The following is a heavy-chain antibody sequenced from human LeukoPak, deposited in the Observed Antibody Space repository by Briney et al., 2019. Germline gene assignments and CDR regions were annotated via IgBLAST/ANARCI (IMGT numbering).Heavy chain of an antibody. CDR1: GGSISSSSYY. V-gene: IGHV4-39*07. D-gene: IGHD3-10*01. J-gene: IGHJ3*02. Sequence: SETLSLTCTVSGGSISSSSYYWGWIRQPPGKGLEWIGSIYYSGSTNYNPSLKSRVTISVDTSKNQFSLKLSSVTAADTAVYYCASLNLRRFHAFDIWGQGTMVTVSS. CDR3: ASLNLRRFHAFDI. CDR2: IYYSGST.